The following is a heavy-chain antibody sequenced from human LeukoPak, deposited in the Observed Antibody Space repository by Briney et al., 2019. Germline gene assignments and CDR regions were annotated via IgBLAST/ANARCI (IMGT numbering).Heavy chain of an antibody. J-gene: IGHJ5*02. CDR1: GGSISSSSYY. CDR2: IYTSGST. D-gene: IGHD4-17*01. CDR3: ARVDYGDYKPPWFDP. V-gene: IGHV4-61*02. Sequence: PSETLSLTCTVSGGSISSSSYYWGWIRQPAGKGLEWIGRIYTSGSTNYNPSLKSRVTISVDTSENQFSLKLSSVTAADTAVYYCARVDYGDYKPPWFDPWGQGTLVTVSS.